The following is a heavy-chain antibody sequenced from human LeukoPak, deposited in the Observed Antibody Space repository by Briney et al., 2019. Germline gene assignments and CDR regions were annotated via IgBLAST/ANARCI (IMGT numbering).Heavy chain of an antibody. J-gene: IGHJ6*03. V-gene: IGHV4-59*01. CDR2: IYDSGST. CDR3: ARVRWLNAYYHYYYMDV. D-gene: IGHD3-22*01. Sequence: PSETLSLTCTVSGGSIKSYYWSWIRQPPGKGLEWIGYIYDSGSTNYSPFLKSRVTISLDAAKDQFSLRLSSVTAADTALYYCARVRWLNAYYHYYYMDVWGKGTTVTVSS. CDR1: GGSIKSYY.